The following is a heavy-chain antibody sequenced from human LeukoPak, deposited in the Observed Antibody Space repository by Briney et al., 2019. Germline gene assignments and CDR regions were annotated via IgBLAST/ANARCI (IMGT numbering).Heavy chain of an antibody. CDR1: GYTFTGYY. D-gene: IGHD6-19*01. CDR3: ARVSGWHNWFDP. J-gene: IGHJ5*02. Sequence: ASVKVSCKASGYTFTGYYMHWVRQAPGQGLEWMGRINPNSGGTNYAQKFQGRVTMTRDTSISTAYMELSRLRSDDTAVYYCARVSGWHNWFDPWGQGTLVTVSS. V-gene: IGHV1-2*06. CDR2: INPNSGGT.